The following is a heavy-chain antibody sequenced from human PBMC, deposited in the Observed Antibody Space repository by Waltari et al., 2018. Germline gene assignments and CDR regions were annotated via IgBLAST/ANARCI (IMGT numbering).Heavy chain of an antibody. D-gene: IGHD2-2*01. J-gene: IGHJ4*02. CDR2: IYYSGST. V-gene: IGHV4-59*01. CDR3: AAGGTSHDY. CDR1: GGSISSYY. Sequence: QVQLQESGPGLVKPSETLSLTCTVSGGSISSYYWSWIRQPPGKGLEWIGYIYYSGSTNYNPSLKSRVTISVDTSKNQFSLKLSSVTAADTAVYYCAAGGTSHDYWGQGTLVTVSS.